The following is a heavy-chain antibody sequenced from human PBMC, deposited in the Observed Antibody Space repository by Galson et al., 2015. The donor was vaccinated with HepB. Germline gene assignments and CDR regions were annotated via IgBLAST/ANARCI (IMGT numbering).Heavy chain of an antibody. V-gene: IGHV5-51*03. CDR3: ARTRRDYDFWSGNYYYYGMDV. Sequence: QSGAEVKKPGEPLKISCKGSGYSFTSYWIGWVRQMPGKGLEWMGIIYPGDSDTRYSPSFQGQVTISADKSISTAYLQWSRLKASDTAMYYCARTRRDYDFWSGNYYYYGMDVWGQGTTVTVSS. CDR2: IYPGDSDT. CDR1: GYSFTSYW. D-gene: IGHD3-3*01. J-gene: IGHJ6*02.